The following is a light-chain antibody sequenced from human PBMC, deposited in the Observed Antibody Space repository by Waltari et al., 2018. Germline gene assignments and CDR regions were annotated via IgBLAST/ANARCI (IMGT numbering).Light chain of an antibody. J-gene: IGKJ1*01. V-gene: IGKV3-11*01. CDR3: QQRISWLWT. Sequence: EIVLTQSPATLSLSPGERATISCRASQSVSNYLAWYQQKPGQAPRLLIYDSSNRDTGIPARFSGSGSGTDFTLTISSLEPEDFAVYYCQQRISWLWTFGQGTKVEIK. CDR1: QSVSNY. CDR2: DSS.